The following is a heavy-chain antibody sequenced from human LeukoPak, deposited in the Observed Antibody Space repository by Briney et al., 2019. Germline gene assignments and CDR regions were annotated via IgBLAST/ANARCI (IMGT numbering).Heavy chain of an antibody. CDR2: IYYSGST. J-gene: IGHJ6*02. Sequence: SQTLSLTCTVSGGSISSGGYYWSWIRLHPGKGLEWIGYIYYSGSTYYNPSLKSRVTISVDTSKNQFSLKLSSVTAADTAVYYCARVQVVPAAKYYYYGMDVWGQGTTVTVSS. CDR1: GGSISSGGYY. CDR3: ARVQVVPAAKYYYYGMDV. D-gene: IGHD2-2*01. V-gene: IGHV4-31*03.